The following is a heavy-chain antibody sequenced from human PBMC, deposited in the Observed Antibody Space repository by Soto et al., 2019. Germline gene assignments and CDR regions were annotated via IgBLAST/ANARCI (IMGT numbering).Heavy chain of an antibody. V-gene: IGHV3-23*01. D-gene: IGHD6-6*01. J-gene: IGHJ4*02. CDR1: GFTFSSYA. CDR2: ISGSGGST. Sequence: EVQLLESGGGLVQPGGSLRLSCAASGFTFSSYAMSWVRQAPGKGLEWVSAISGSGGSTYYADSVKGRFTISRDNSKNTLYMQMNSLRAEDTAVYYCAKGTIAARPFSVSCFDYWGQGTMVTVSS. CDR3: AKGTIAARPFSVSCFDY.